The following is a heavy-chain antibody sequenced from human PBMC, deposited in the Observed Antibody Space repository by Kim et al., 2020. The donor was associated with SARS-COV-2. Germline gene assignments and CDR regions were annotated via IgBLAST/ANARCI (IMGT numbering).Heavy chain of an antibody. Sequence: GGSLRLSCAASGFTFSSYWMSWVRQAPGKGLEWVANIKQDGSEKYYVDSVKGRFTISRDNAKNSLYLQMNSLRAEDTAVYYCARAKNDFWSGYMTYFDYWGQGTLVTVSS. J-gene: IGHJ4*02. V-gene: IGHV3-7*01. CDR3: ARAKNDFWSGYMTYFDY. CDR1: GFTFSSYW. D-gene: IGHD3-3*01. CDR2: IKQDGSEK.